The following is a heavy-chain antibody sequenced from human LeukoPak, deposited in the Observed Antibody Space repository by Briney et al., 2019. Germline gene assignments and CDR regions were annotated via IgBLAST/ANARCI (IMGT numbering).Heavy chain of an antibody. J-gene: IGHJ4*02. D-gene: IGHD2-15*01. CDR3: ARRYCSGGSCYSVSNFDY. Sequence: ASVKVSCKASGYTFTSYYMHWVRQAPGQGLEWMGIINPSGGSTSYAQKFQGRVTMTRDTFTSTVYMELSSLRSEDTAVYYCARRYCSGGSCYSVSNFDYWGQGTLVTVSS. CDR2: INPSGGST. CDR1: GYTFTSYY. V-gene: IGHV1-46*01.